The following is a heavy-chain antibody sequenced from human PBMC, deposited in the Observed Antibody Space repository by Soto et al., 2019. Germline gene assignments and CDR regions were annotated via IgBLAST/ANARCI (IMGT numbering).Heavy chain of an antibody. V-gene: IGHV3-21*01. Sequence: GGSLRLACEASGFTFSRVSMNWVRQVPGKGREWVASISSGSSDTWYASSVNGRFIISRDNAQNALFLQMNTLGPEYKAMYYYARVAYWGPGTQVTVSS. CDR3: ARVAY. CDR2: ISSGSSDT. CDR1: GFTFSRVS. J-gene: IGHJ4*02.